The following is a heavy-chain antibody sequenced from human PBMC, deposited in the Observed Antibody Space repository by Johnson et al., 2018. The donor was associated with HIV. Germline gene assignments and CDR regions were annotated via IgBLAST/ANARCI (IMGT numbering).Heavy chain of an antibody. CDR2: IWYDGSNK. J-gene: IGHJ3*02. D-gene: IGHD1-26*01. CDR1: GFTFSTYG. CDR3: VREGGGEWEPPDAFDI. Sequence: VQLVESGGGVVQPGRSLRLSCAASGFTFSTYGMHWVRQAPGKGLEWVALIWYDGSNKNYADSVKGRFTISRDNSKNTVYLQMNSLRVEDTAMYYCVREGGGEWEPPDAFDIWGQGTMVTASS. V-gene: IGHV3-30*19.